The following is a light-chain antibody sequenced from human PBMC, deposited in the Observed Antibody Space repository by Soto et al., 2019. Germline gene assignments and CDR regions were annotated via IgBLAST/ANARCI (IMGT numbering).Light chain of an antibody. CDR2: AAS. Sequence: DIVLTESPGTLSLSPGERATLSCRASQRISSNYLGWYQQKPVQAPRLLIYAASSRATGIPDRFSGSGSGTDFTLTISRLEPEDFAVYYCQDYGSSPQTFGQGTKVDIK. J-gene: IGKJ1*01. V-gene: IGKV3-20*01. CDR3: QDYGSSPQT. CDR1: QRISSNY.